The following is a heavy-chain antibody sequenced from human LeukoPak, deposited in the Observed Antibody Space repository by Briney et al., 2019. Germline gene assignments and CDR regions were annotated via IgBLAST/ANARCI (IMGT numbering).Heavy chain of an antibody. J-gene: IGHJ4*02. CDR1: GFTSSNYA. CDR3: AKHLLRVGYCSSAGCTFPKYFDY. Sequence: GGSLRLSCAASGFTSSNYAMSWVRQAPGKGLEWVSGISGSGSNTNYADSVKGRFTISRDNSKNSLYLQMNSLRAEDTAVYYCAKHLLRVGYCSSAGCTFPKYFDYWGQGTLVTVSS. CDR2: ISGSGSNT. D-gene: IGHD2-2*01. V-gene: IGHV3-23*01.